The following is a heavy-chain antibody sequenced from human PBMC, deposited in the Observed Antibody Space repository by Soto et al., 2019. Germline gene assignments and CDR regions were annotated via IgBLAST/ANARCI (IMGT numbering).Heavy chain of an antibody. J-gene: IGHJ4*02. D-gene: IGHD2-15*01. CDR2: ISGRGSSR. V-gene: IGHV3-23*01. CDR3: AKGGYCSGGSCPTQD. CDR1: GFTFSTYA. Sequence: EVQLLESGGGLVQPGGSLRLSCAASGFTFSTYAMSWVRQAPGKGLEWVSAISGRGSSRYYADSVKGRFTISRDNSKNTLYLQMNSLRAEDTAGYYCAKGGYCSGGSCPTQDWGQGTLVTVSS.